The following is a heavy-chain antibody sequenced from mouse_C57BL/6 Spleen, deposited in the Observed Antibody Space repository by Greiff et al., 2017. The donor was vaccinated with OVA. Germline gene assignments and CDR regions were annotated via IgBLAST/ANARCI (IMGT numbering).Heavy chain of an antibody. J-gene: IGHJ1*03. CDR1: GYTFTSYG. V-gene: IGHV1-81*01. D-gene: IGHD1-1*01. Sequence: VQLQQSGAELARPGASVKLSCKASGYTFTSYGISWVKQSTGPGLEWIGEIYPRSGNTYYNEKFKGKAKLTADTSSMTAYRWSRSLTSEASAVYFCARRGSPITTVVATPYWYFGVWGTGATGTVSS. CDR3: ARRGSPITTVVATPYWYFGV. CDR2: IYPRSGNT.